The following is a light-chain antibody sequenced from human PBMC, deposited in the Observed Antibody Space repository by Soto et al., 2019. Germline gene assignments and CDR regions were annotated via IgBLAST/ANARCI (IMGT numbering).Light chain of an antibody. V-gene: IGKV3-15*01. CDR1: QSLSND. Sequence: EIVMTQSPATLSVSPGERATLSCRASQSLSNDLAWYQQKPGQAPRLLIYGASTRATGIPARFSGGGSGRDCTMTISSWRFQDITVYYSLQDNRSAITSGGGTNVHIK. CDR3: LQDNRSAIT. J-gene: IGKJ4*02. CDR2: GAS.